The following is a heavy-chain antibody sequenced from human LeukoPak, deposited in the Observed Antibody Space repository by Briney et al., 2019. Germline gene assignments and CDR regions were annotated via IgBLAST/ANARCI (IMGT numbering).Heavy chain of an antibody. V-gene: IGHV1-8*01. Sequence: GASVKVSCKASGYAFTSYDINWVRRAPGQGLEWLGWMNPNSGNTGYAQKFQGRVTMTRDTSISTAYMELNSLRSEDTAVYYCARDLYCSGGSCHSPAGRTYDYWGQGTLVTVSS. D-gene: IGHD2-15*01. J-gene: IGHJ4*02. CDR3: ARDLYCSGGSCHSPAGRTYDY. CDR1: GYAFTSYD. CDR2: MNPNSGNT.